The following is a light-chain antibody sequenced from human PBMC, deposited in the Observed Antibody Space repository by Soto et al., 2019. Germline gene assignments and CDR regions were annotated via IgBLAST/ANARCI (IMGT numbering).Light chain of an antibody. CDR2: GNT. CDR1: SSNIGSGYD. V-gene: IGLV1-40*01. J-gene: IGLJ3*02. Sequence: QSVLTQPPSVSGAPGQRVTISCTGRSSNIGSGYDVHWYQQLPGTAPKLLIYGNTNRPSGVPDRFSGSKSGTSASLAITGLQAEDEAAYSCQSYDSSLSDWVFGGGNQLTVL. CDR3: QSYDSSLSDWV.